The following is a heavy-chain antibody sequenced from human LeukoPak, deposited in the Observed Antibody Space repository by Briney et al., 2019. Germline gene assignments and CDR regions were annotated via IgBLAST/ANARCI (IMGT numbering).Heavy chain of an antibody. CDR2: INSDASDT. V-gene: IGHV3-74*01. Sequence: GGSLRLSCAASGFTFSRHWMHWVRQAPGKGLVWISRINSDASDTNYADFVKGRFTISRDNAKNTVYLQTNSLRDEDTAVYYCARICSSTDCLIPDWGQGTLVTVSS. J-gene: IGHJ4*02. D-gene: IGHD2-2*01. CDR3: ARICSSTDCLIPD. CDR1: GFTFSRHW.